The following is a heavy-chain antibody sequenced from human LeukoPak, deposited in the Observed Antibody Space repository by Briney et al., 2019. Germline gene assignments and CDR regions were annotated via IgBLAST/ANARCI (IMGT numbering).Heavy chain of an antibody. D-gene: IGHD4-11*01. CDR3: AKGAIDYYYYYYGMDV. CDR1: GFTFSSYA. V-gene: IGHV3-23*01. J-gene: IGHJ6*02. CDR2: ISGSGGST. Sequence: GGSLRLSCAASGFTFSSYAMSWVRQAPGKGLEWVSAISGSGGSTYYADSVKGRFTISRDNSKNMLYLQMNSLRAEDTAVYYCAKGAIDYYYYYYGMDVWGQGTTVTVSS.